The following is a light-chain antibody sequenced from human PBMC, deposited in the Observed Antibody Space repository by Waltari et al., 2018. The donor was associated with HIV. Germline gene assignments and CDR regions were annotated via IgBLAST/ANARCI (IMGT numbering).Light chain of an antibody. J-gene: IGKJ1*01. Sequence: EIVVTQFPAALSVSPGERASLSCIASQSVSTNLAWYHQVSGQAPRLLISDSSNRATVVPDRFSGSGAGTHFTLTISSLQSEDSGVYYCQSYSDWPRAFGLGTKVEV. V-gene: IGKV3-15*01. CDR1: QSVSTN. CDR2: DSS. CDR3: QSYSDWPRA.